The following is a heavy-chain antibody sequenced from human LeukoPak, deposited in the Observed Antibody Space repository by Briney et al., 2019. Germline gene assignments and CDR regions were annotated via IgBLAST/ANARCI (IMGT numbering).Heavy chain of an antibody. CDR1: GYTLTGLS. V-gene: IGHV1-24*01. CDR3: ATLTSHVEWLDY. J-gene: IGHJ4*02. Sequence: GASVKVSCKVSGYTLTGLSMHWVRQAPGKGLEWMGGFDPEDGETIYAQKFQGRATMTEDTSTDTAYMEPSSLRSEDTAVYYCATLTSHVEWLDYWGQGTLVTVSS. CDR2: FDPEDGET. D-gene: IGHD3-3*01.